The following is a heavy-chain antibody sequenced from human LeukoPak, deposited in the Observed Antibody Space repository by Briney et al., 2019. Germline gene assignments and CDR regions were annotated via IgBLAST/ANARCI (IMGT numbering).Heavy chain of an antibody. CDR1: GGSISSGSFF. CDR3: ARDKGDLDY. V-gene: IGHV4-61*02. CDR2: VYSSGIT. Sequence: SETLSLTCTVSGGSISSGSFFWSWIRQPAGKGLEWIGRVYSSGITNYSPSLKSRVTISVDTSKNQFSLNLTSVTAADTAVYYCARDKGDLDYWGQGTLVTVSS. J-gene: IGHJ4*02.